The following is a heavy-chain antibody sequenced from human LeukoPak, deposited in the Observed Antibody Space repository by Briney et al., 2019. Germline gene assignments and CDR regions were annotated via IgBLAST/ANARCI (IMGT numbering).Heavy chain of an antibody. D-gene: IGHD3-10*01. CDR2: IYSSGST. Sequence: SETLSLTCTLSGGSISSSGYYWGWIRQPPGKGLEWIGTIYSSGSTYYNPSLKSRVTISSDTSKNQFSLKLSSVTAADTAVYYCGSGLTDSWGQGILVTVSS. CDR1: GGSISSSGYY. CDR3: GSGLTDS. V-gene: IGHV4-39*01. J-gene: IGHJ4*02.